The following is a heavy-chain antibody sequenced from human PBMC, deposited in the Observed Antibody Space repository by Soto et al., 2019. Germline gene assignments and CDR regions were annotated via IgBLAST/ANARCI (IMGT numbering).Heavy chain of an antibody. D-gene: IGHD6-13*01. J-gene: IGHJ3*02. CDR3: AKVLIRSSCLAFDI. V-gene: IGHV3-48*03. Sequence: PGGSLRLSCAASGFTFSSYEMNWVRQAPGKGLEWVSYISSSGSTIYYADSVKGRFTISRDNAKNSLYLQMNSLRAEDTAVYYCAKVLIRSSCLAFDIWGQGTMVTVSS. CDR1: GFTFSSYE. CDR2: ISSSGSTI.